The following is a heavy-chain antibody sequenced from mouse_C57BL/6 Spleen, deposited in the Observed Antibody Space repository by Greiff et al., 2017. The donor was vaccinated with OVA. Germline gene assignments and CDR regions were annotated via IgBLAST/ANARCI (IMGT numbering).Heavy chain of an antibody. J-gene: IGHJ1*03. CDR3: ARHPYYYGSSYEGYFDV. CDR1: GFTFSSYT. Sequence: EVKVVESGGGLVKPGGSLKLSCAASGFTFSSYTMSWVRQTPEKRLEWVATISGGGGNTYYPDSVKGRFTISRDNAKNTLYLQMSSLRSEDTALYYCARHPYYYGSSYEGYFDVWGTGTTVTVSS. V-gene: IGHV5-9*01. CDR2: ISGGGGNT. D-gene: IGHD1-1*01.